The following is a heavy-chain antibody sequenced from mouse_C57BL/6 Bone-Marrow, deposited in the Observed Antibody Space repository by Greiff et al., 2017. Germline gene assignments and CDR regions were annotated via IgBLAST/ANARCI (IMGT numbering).Heavy chain of an antibody. J-gene: IGHJ2*01. CDR3: SSFDGNYVDF. D-gene: IGHD2-3*01. CDR1: GFNFTDDY. V-gene: IGHV14-4*01. CDR2: IDPEIGDT. Sequence: VHVKQSGAELVRPGASVKLSCTASGFNFTDDYIHWVKQRPEQGLEWIGWIDPEIGDTEYASKFQGKATITSDTSSNTAYLQLSSLTSEDTAVYYCSSFDGNYVDFWGQGTPLTVAS.